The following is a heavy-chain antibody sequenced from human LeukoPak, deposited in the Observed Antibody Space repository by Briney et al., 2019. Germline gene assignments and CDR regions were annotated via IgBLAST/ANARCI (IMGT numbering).Heavy chain of an antibody. D-gene: IGHD6-13*01. CDR1: GGTFSSYA. Sequence: RWASVKVSCKASGGTFSSYAISWVRQAPAQGLEWMGGIIPIFGTANYAQKFQGRVTITTDESTSTVYMELSSRRSKDAAGYYCARVSIAAAGSMDYWGQGTLVTVSS. CDR2: IIPIFGTA. V-gene: IGHV1-69*05. CDR3: ARVSIAAAGSMDY. J-gene: IGHJ4*02.